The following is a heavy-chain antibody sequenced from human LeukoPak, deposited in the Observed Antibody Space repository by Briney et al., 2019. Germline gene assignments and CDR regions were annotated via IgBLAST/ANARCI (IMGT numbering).Heavy chain of an antibody. J-gene: IGHJ4*02. Sequence: SGGSLRLSCAASGSTFNRYSMNWVRQAPGKGLEWVSSISDSSTYIFYADSVKGRFTISRDNAKNSLYLQMNSLRAEDTAVYYCASQGGAMGGHDGWIDYWGQGTLVTVSS. CDR1: GSTFNRYS. CDR3: ASQGGAMGGHDGWIDY. D-gene: IGHD1-1*01. V-gene: IGHV3-21*01. CDR2: ISDSSTYI.